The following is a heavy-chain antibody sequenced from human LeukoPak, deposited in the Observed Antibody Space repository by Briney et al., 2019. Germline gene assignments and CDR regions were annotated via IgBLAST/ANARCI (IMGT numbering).Heavy chain of an antibody. CDR2: IWYDASNK. D-gene: IGHD6-19*01. Sequence: GGSLTLSCAASGFTFSSFGMHWVRQAPRKGTEWLAVIWYDASNKYYADSVKGRFTISRDNSKNTLYLQMNSLRDDDTAVYYCASEETANGGWTPNYWGQGTLVIVSS. CDR1: GFTFSSFG. V-gene: IGHV3-33*01. J-gene: IGHJ4*02. CDR3: ASEETANGGWTPNY.